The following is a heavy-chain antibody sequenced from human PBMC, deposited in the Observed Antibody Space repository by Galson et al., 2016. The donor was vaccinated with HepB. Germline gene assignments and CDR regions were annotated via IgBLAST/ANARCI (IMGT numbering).Heavy chain of an antibody. D-gene: IGHD3-10*01. V-gene: IGHV4-34*01. Sequence: ETLSLTCAVSGTFFSGYYWSWVRQSPGKGLEWIGKINQSRGTNFNPSLKSRVTISIDMSKNQFSLKLSSVTAADTAVYFCARNNYYASAHSAFDIRGQGTMVTVSS. CDR3: ARNNYYASAHSAFDI. CDR2: INQSRGT. J-gene: IGHJ3*02. CDR1: GTFFSGYY.